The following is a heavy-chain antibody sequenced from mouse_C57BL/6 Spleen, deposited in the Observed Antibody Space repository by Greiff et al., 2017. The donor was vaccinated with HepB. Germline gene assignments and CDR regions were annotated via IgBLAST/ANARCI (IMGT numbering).Heavy chain of an antibody. CDR3: AVAYYSNEAYAMDY. CDR1: GYTFTSYW. D-gene: IGHD2-5*01. CDR2: IDPSDSYT. V-gene: IGHV1-69*01. J-gene: IGHJ4*01. Sequence: VQLQQPGAELVMPGASVKLSCKASGYTFTSYWMHWVKQRPGQGLEWIGEIDPSDSYTNYNQKFKGKSTLTVDKSSSTAYMQLSSLTSEDSAVYYCAVAYYSNEAYAMDYWGQGTSVTVSS.